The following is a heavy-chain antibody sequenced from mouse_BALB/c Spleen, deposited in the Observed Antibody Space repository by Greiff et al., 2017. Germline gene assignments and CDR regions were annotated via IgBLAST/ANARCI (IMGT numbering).Heavy chain of an antibody. V-gene: IGHV1-54*01. CDR3: ARGGNYPPFAY. Sequence: QVQLQQSGAELVRPGTSVKVSCKASGYAFTNYLIEWVKQRPGQGLEWIGVINPGSGGTNYNEKFKGKATLTADKSSSTAYMQLSSLTSDDSAVYFCARGGNYPPFAYWGQGTLVTVSA. CDR2: INPGSGGT. D-gene: IGHD2-1*01. CDR1: GYAFTNYL. J-gene: IGHJ3*01.